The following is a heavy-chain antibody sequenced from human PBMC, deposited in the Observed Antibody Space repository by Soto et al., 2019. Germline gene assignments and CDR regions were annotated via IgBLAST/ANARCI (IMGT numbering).Heavy chain of an antibody. V-gene: IGHV3-23*01. CDR3: ARNFTQRGGMDV. CDR2: ISGSGFIA. CDR1: GFTFSNYA. D-gene: IGHD6-25*01. J-gene: IGHJ6*02. Sequence: PVGSLRLSCEASGFTFSNYAMTWVRQGPGQGLEWVAAISGSGFIAYYADSVKGRFTISRDNSKNTLYLQMDSLTAEDTAIYYCARNFTQRGGMDVWGQGTTVTVSS.